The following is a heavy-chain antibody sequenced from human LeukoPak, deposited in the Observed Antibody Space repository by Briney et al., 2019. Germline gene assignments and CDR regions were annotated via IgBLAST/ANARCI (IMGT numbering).Heavy chain of an antibody. V-gene: IGHV3-7*01. CDR2: INQDGSAT. CDR1: GFTFSNAW. D-gene: IGHD1-26*01. Sequence: GSLRLSCAASGFTFSNAWMSWVRQAPGKGLEWVANINQDGSATNYVDSAKGRFIVSRDNAKNSVFLQMSSLRAEDTAVYYCAIAAGWEQAYWGQGTLVTVSS. J-gene: IGHJ4*02. CDR3: AIAAGWEQAY.